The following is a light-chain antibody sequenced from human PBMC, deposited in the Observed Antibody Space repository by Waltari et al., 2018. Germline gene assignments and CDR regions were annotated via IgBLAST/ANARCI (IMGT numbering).Light chain of an antibody. V-gene: IGKV1-16*01. CDR1: QDINIY. Sequence: DIQMTQSPSSLSASVGDRVTITCRASQDINIYLGWFQQKPGKAPRSLIYDASTLQSGVPSRFSGSGSGTEFTLTISCLQPEDFATYYCQRYETYPYSFGQGTTLEIK. CDR3: QRYETYPYS. CDR2: DAS. J-gene: IGKJ2*03.